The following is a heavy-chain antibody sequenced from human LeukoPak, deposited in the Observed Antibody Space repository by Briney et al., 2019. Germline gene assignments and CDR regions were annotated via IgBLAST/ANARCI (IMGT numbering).Heavy chain of an antibody. CDR3: ARGSYGDYGSYYMDV. D-gene: IGHD4-17*01. CDR2: ISAYNGNT. CDR1: GYTFTSYG. V-gene: IGHV1-18*01. Sequence: ASVKVSCKASGYTFTSYGISWVRQAPGRGLEWMGWISAYNGNTNYAQKLQGRVTMTTDTSTSTAYMELRSLRSEDTAVYYCARGSYGDYGSYYMDVWGRGTTVTVSS. J-gene: IGHJ6*03.